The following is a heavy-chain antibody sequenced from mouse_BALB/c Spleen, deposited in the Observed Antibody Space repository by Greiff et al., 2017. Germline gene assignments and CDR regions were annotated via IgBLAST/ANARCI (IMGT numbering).Heavy chain of an antibody. Sequence: QVQMQQSGAELMKPGASVKISCKATGYTFSSYWIEWVKQRPGHGLEWIGEILPGSGSTNYNEKFKGKATFTADTSSNTAYMQLSSLTSEDSAVYYCARHYGSSYGWYFDVWGAGTTVTVSS. D-gene: IGHD1-1*01. CDR1: GYTFSSYW. J-gene: IGHJ1*01. V-gene: IGHV1-9*01. CDR2: ILPGSGST. CDR3: ARHYGSSYGWYFDV.